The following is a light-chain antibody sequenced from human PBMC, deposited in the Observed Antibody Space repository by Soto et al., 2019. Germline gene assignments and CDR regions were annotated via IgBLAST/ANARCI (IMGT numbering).Light chain of an antibody. Sequence: DIVMTQSPLSLSVTPGEPASISCRSSQSLLHTNAYNYLDWYLQKPGQSPQLLIYLGSNRASGVPDRFSGSGSGADFTLKISRVEAEDVGVYYCMQALQTPLTFGGGTKVDIK. CDR3: MQALQTPLT. V-gene: IGKV2-28*01. CDR2: LGS. CDR1: QSLLHTNAYNY. J-gene: IGKJ4*01.